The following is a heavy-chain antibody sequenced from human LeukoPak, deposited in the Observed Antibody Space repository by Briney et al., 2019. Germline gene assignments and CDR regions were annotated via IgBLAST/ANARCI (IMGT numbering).Heavy chain of an antibody. D-gene: IGHD2-2*01. J-gene: IGHJ3*02. CDR3: AKDLRVGYCSSTNCPEAFDI. CDR1: GFTFSSYG. CDR2: IRYDGSNK. V-gene: IGHV3-30*02. Sequence: GGSLRLSCPASGFTFSSYGIHWARQAPGKGLEWVTFIRYDGSNKYYADSVKGRFTISRDNSKNTLYLQMNSLRAEDTAVYYCAKDLRVGYCSSTNCPEAFDIWGQGTMVTVSS.